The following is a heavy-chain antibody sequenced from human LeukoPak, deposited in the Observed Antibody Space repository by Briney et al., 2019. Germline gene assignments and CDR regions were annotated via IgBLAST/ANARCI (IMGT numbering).Heavy chain of an antibody. V-gene: IGHV1-2*02. CDR3: ATFAGRDFHSHSGSDYY. D-gene: IGHD1-26*01. J-gene: IGHJ4*02. Sequence: GASVKVSCKASGYTLTGYCIHWVRQAPGQGLEWMGWINPNTGGTNFAQRFHGRVTMTRDTSISTAYMELSRLHSDDTAVYYCATFAGRDFHSHSGSDYYWGQGTLVTVSS. CDR2: INPNTGGT. CDR1: GYTLTGYC.